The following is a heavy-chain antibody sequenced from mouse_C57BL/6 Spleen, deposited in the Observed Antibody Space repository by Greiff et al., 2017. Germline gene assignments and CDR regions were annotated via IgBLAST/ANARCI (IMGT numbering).Heavy chain of an antibody. CDR1: GFTFSDYY. CDR2: ISNGGGST. D-gene: IGHD2-4*01. CDR3: ARHNDYHPAWFAY. V-gene: IGHV5-12*01. J-gene: IGHJ3*01. Sequence: DVMLVESGGGLVQPGGSLKLSCAASGFTFSDYYMYWVRQTPEKRLEWVAYISNGGGSTYYPDTVKGRFTISRDNAKNTLYLQMSRLKSEDTAMDYCARHNDYHPAWFAYWGQGTLVTVSA.